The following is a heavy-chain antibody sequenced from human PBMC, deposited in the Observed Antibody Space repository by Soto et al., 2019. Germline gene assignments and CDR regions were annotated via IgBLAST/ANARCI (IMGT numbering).Heavy chain of an antibody. J-gene: IGHJ2*01. D-gene: IGHD5-18*01. CDR2: ISYDGSNK. V-gene: IGHV3-30-3*01. Sequence: QVQLVESGGGVVQPGRSLRLSCAASGFTFNNYAMHWVRQAPGKGLEWVALISYDGSNKYYADSVKGRFTISRDNSKNKXYLQVHSLRAEDTAVYYCARDPLWGTAMVLWYFDLWGRGTLVTVSS. CDR3: ARDPLWGTAMVLWYFDL. CDR1: GFTFNNYA.